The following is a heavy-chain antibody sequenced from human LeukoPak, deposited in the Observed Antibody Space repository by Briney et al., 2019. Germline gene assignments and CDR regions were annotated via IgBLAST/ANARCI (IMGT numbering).Heavy chain of an antibody. CDR2: IRYDGSIE. Sequence: GGSLRLSCATSGFTFSSYGMHWVRQAPGKGLEWVAFIRYDGSIENYADSVKGRFTISRDNSKNTLYVQMNNLRVEDTAVYYCAKADFFDLWGQGTLVTVSS. CDR1: GFTFSSYG. V-gene: IGHV3-30*02. J-gene: IGHJ4*02. CDR3: AKADFFDL.